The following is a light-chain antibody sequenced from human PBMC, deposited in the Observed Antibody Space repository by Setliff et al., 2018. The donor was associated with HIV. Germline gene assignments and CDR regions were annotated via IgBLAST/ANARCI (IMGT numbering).Light chain of an antibody. V-gene: IGLV2-14*01. CDR1: SSDVGGYDY. CDR2: EVS. J-gene: IGLJ1*01. Sequence: QSVLTQPASVSGSPGQSITISCTGTSSDVGGYDYVSWYQQHPGKAPKLMIYEVSNRPSGVSNRFSGSKSGNTASLTISGLQAEDEADYYCSSYTSSFTRVLGTGTKGTVL. CDR3: SSYTSSFTRV.